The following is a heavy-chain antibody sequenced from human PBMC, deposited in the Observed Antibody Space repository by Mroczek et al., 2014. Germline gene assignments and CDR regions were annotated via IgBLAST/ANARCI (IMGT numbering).Heavy chain of an antibody. CDR2: IYSSGST. CDR3: AREVRDTGMVTDYYNSTWT. V-gene: IGHV4-59*01. D-gene: IGHD5-18*01. Sequence: QVQLQQWGPGLVKPSETLSLTCTVSNDSISSYYWSWIRQPPGKGLEWIGYIYSSGSTNYNPSLKRRVTISVDTSKNQFSLKLNSVTXADTAVYYCAREVRDTGMVTDYYNSTWTLGQRATVTVSS. CDR1: NDSISSYY. J-gene: IGHJ6*03.